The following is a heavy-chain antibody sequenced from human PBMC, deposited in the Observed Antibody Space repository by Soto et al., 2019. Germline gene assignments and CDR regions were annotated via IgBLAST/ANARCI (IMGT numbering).Heavy chain of an antibody. Sequence: ASVKVSCKSSGYTFTSHAMHWVRQAPGQRLEWMGWINSANGNTKYSQKLQGRVTMTTDTSTSTAYMELRSLRSDDTAVYYCARDAAVGRFDYWGQGTLVTVSS. V-gene: IGHV1-3*01. CDR3: ARDAAVGRFDY. D-gene: IGHD1-26*01. J-gene: IGHJ4*02. CDR2: INSANGNT. CDR1: GYTFTSHA.